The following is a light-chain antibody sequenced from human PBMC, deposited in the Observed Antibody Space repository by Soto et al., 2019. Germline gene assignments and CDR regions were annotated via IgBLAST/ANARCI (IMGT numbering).Light chain of an antibody. V-gene: IGKV3-20*01. J-gene: IGKJ1*01. CDR2: AAS. Sequence: DIVLTQSPGTLSLSPGERATLSCRASQTVSSNYLAWYQQKPGQAPRVLIYAASSRVTGIPDRFSGSGSGTDFTLTISRLEPEDFAVYFCQQYGDSFRTFGQGTKVEIK. CDR3: QQYGDSFRT. CDR1: QTVSSNY.